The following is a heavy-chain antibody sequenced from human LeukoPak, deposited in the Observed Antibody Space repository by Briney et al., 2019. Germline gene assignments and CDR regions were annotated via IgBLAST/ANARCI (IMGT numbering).Heavy chain of an antibody. D-gene: IGHD6-6*01. J-gene: IGHJ4*02. CDR2: INPNGGGT. V-gene: IGHV1-2*02. Sequence: ASVKVSCKASGYTFTGYYMHWVRQAPGQGLEWMGWINPNGGGTNYAQKFQGRVTMTRDTSISTAYMELSRLRSDDTAVYYCAREGGIAARRARGVDYWGQGTLVTVSS. CDR1: GYTFTGYY. CDR3: AREGGIAARRARGVDY.